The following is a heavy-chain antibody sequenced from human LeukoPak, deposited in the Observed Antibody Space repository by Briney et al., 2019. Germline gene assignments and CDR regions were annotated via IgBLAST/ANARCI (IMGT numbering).Heavy chain of an antibody. Sequence: GGSLRLSCAASGFTFSSYAVSWVRQAPGKGLEWVSAISGSGGSTYYADSVKGRFTISRDNSKNTLYLQMNSLRAEDTAVYYCAKVPSLYCSSTSCYPRGGYYGMDVWGQGTTVTVSS. CDR2: ISGSGGST. CDR1: GFTFSSYA. D-gene: IGHD2-2*01. V-gene: IGHV3-23*01. CDR3: AKVPSLYCSSTSCYPRGGYYGMDV. J-gene: IGHJ6*02.